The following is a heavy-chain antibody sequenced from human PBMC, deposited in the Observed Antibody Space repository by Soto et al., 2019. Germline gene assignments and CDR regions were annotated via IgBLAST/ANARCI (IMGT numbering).Heavy chain of an antibody. CDR1: GFTFSNFA. J-gene: IGHJ4*02. D-gene: IGHD1-1*01. Sequence: QLLESGGGFVQPGGSLRLSCVASGFTFSNFAMAWVRQAPGEGLEWVSAISGSGDDTFYADSMKGRFTISRDNSKDTLSLQINSLRAEDTAVYYCANPMPKTGTTFGFWGQGTLVTVSP. CDR2: ISGSGDDT. V-gene: IGHV3-23*01. CDR3: ANPMPKTGTTFGF.